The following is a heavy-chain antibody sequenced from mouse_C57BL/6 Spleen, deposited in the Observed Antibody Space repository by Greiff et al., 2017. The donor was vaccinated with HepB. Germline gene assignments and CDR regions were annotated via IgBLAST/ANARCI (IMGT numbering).Heavy chain of an antibody. J-gene: IGHJ3*01. CDR2: FYPGSGSI. Sequence: QVTLKVSGAELVKPGASVKLSCKASGYTFTEYTIHWVKQRSGQGLEWIGWFYPGSGSIKYNEKFKDKATLTADKSSSTVYMELSRLTSEDSAVYFCARHEVYYGSSYGAWFAYWGQGTLVTVSA. D-gene: IGHD1-1*01. CDR1: GYTFTEYT. V-gene: IGHV1-62-2*01. CDR3: ARHEVYYGSSYGAWFAY.